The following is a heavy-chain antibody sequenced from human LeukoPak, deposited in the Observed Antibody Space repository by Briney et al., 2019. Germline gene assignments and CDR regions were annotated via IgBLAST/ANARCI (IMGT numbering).Heavy chain of an antibody. CDR3: AREYSSSSYGYYYYMDV. CDR1: GFTVSSNY. Sequence: GGSLRLSCAASGFTVSSNYMSWVRQAPGKGLEWVSVIYSGGSTYYADSVKGRFTISRDNSKNTLYLRMNSLRAEDTAVYYCAREYSSSSYGYYYYMDVWGKGTTVTVSS. V-gene: IGHV3-66*02. D-gene: IGHD6-6*01. CDR2: IYSGGST. J-gene: IGHJ6*03.